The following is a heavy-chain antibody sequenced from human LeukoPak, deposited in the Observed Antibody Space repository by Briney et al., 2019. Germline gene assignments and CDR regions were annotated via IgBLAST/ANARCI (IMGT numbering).Heavy chain of an antibody. CDR1: GGSISDYY. Sequence: SETLSLTRTISGGSISDYYWSWIRQPPGKGLEWVAYMSYNDGATYNPSLKSRVTMSLDTSRNQFSLKLISVTAADTAVYYCARFLRGATNALEIWGQGTMVTVSS. CDR2: MSYNDGA. CDR3: ARFLRGATNALEI. V-gene: IGHV4-59*13. D-gene: IGHD1-26*01. J-gene: IGHJ3*02.